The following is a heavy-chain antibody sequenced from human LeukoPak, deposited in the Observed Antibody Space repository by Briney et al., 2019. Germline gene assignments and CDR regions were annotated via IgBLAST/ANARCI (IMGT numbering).Heavy chain of an antibody. J-gene: IGHJ4*02. CDR3: ATDRALKDGPVSLNY. CDR1: GYTLTELS. D-gene: IGHD3-10*01. Sequence: GASVKVACKVSGYTLTELSMHWVRQAPGKGQESRGGFDPEDGETIYAQKFQGRVTMTEDTCTDTAYMVLGSLRSEDTAVCYCATDRALKDGPVSLNYWRRGTLVSVCS. CDR2: FDPEDGET. V-gene: IGHV1-24*01.